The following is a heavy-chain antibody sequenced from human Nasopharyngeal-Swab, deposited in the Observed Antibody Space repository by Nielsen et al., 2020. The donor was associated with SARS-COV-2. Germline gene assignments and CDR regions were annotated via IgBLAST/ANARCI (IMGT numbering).Heavy chain of an antibody. CDR3: TRDIGGQYGF. V-gene: IGHV3-30-3*01. J-gene: IGHJ4*02. Sequence: GESLKISCAASGFTFSSFAMHWVRQAPGKGLEWVAVISYDASYKYYADSVKGRFTISRDNSKNTLYLQMNSLRGDDTAVYYCTRDIGGQYGFWGQGNLVTVSS. CDR2: ISYDASYK. CDR1: GFTFSSFA. D-gene: IGHD4-11*01.